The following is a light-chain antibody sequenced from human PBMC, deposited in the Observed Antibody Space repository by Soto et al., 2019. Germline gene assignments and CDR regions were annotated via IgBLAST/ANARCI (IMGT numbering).Light chain of an antibody. CDR3: QQYNSAPFT. CDR1: QGISNH. J-gene: IGKJ3*01. CDR2: AAS. Sequence: DIQMTQSPSSLSASVGDRVTITCRASQGISNHLVWYQQKPGKVPKLLIYAASTLQSGVPSRFSGRGSGTDFTLTISGLQPEDVSTYYCQQYNSAPFTFGPGTKVHIK. V-gene: IGKV1-27*01.